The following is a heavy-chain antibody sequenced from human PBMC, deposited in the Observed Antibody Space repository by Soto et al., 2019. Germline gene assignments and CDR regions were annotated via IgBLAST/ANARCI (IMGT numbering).Heavy chain of an antibody. V-gene: IGHV5-51*01. Sequence: HGESLKISCKGSGYSFSSYWIGWVRQMPGKGLEWMGIIYLGDSETKYSPSFQGQVTISADKSISTAYLQWSSLKASDTAMYYCGITTRGCSSTSCYFAFYYGMDVWGQGTTVTVSS. CDR2: IYLGDSET. J-gene: IGHJ6*02. CDR3: GITTRGCSSTSCYFAFYYGMDV. CDR1: GYSFSSYW. D-gene: IGHD2-2*01.